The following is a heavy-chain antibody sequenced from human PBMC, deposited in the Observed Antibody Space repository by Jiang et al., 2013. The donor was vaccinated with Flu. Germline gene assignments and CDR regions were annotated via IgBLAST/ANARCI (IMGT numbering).Heavy chain of an antibody. Sequence: LLKPSETLSLTCGVYGGSFSGYYWSWIRQPPGKGLEWIGEINHSVDILTTGPSLKSRVTMSVDTSRNQFSLMVASLDSPRNTAVYYCARWRSYCSGARMPEGSHSYFDFWG. CDR2: INHSVDI. CDR1: GGSFSGYY. J-gene: IGHJ4*03. V-gene: IGHV4-34*01. D-gene: IGHD2-15*01. CDR3: ARWRSYCSGARMPEGSHSYFDF.